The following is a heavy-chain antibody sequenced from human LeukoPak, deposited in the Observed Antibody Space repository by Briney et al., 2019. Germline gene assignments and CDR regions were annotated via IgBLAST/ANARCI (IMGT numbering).Heavy chain of an antibody. CDR3: ASHSSGWYWY. J-gene: IGHJ4*02. Sequence: GGSLRLSCAASGFTFSSYWMHWVRQTPGKGLVWVSRISSDGSSTRYADSVMGRFTISRDNAKNTLYLQMNSLTVEDTAVYYCASHSSGWYWYWGQGTLVTVSP. D-gene: IGHD6-19*01. CDR2: ISSDGSST. CDR1: GFTFSSYW. V-gene: IGHV3-74*01.